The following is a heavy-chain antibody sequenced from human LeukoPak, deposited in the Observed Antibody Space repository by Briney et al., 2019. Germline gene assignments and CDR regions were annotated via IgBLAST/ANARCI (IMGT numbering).Heavy chain of an antibody. Sequence: VASVKVSCKASGYTFTGYYMHWVRQAPGQGLEWMGWINPNSGGTNYAQKFQGRVTMTRDTSISTAYMELSRLRSDDTAVYYCARGYDILTGYQLLLNYWGQGTLVTVSS. CDR1: GYTFTGYY. J-gene: IGHJ4*02. V-gene: IGHV1-2*02. CDR2: INPNSGGT. D-gene: IGHD3-9*01. CDR3: ARGYDILTGYQLLLNY.